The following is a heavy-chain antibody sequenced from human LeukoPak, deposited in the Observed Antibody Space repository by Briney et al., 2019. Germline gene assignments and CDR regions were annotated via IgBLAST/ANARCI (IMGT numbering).Heavy chain of an antibody. D-gene: IGHD6-13*01. CDR1: GGSISSGDYY. CDR2: IYYSGST. V-gene: IGHV4-30-4*08. Sequence: SETLSLTCTVSGGSISSGDYYWSWIRQPPGKGLEWIGYIYYSGSTYYNPSLKSRVTISVDTSKNQFSLKLSSVTAADTAVYYCARETAFWAAAGTPSWFDPWGQGTLVTVPS. J-gene: IGHJ5*02. CDR3: ARETAFWAAAGTPSWFDP.